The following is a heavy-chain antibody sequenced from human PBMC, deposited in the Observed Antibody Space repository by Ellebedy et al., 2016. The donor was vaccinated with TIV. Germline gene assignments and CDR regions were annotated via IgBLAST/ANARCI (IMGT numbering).Heavy chain of an antibody. V-gene: IGHV3-30*12. CDR2: ISYDGSNK. CDR1: GFTFSTFW. J-gene: IGHJ6*02. Sequence: GGSLRLSCAASGFTFSTFWISWLRQAPGKGLEWVAVISYDGSNKYYADSVKGRFTISRDNSKNTLYLQMNSLRAEDTAVYYCAREYVDIVATIDYYYYYGMDVWGQGTTVTVSS. D-gene: IGHD5-12*01. CDR3: AREYVDIVATIDYYYYYGMDV.